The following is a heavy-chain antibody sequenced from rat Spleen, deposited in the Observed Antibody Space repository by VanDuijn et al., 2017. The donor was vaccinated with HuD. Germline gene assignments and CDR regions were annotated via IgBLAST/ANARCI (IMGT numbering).Heavy chain of an antibody. CDR1: GFSLTSYH. Sequence: QVQLKESGPGLVQPSQTLSLTCTVSGFSLTSYHVSWVRQPPGKGLERMGVIWMNGGTDYNSAIKSRLTISRDTSKSQVFLKMNSLQTEDTAMYFCADWGAHYWGQGVMVTVSS. CDR2: IWMNGGT. CDR3: ADWGAHY. J-gene: IGHJ2*01. V-gene: IGHV2-43*01. D-gene: IGHD4-6*01.